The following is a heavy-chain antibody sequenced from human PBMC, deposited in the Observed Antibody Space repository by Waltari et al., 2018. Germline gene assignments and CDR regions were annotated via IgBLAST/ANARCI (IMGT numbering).Heavy chain of an antibody. CDR2: SNPNGGAT. CDR3: ARLPNCGYMCDLSAGPHFQL. CDR1: GYTFTDYY. J-gene: IGHJ1*01. D-gene: IGHD2-21*01. Sequence: QVQLVQSGAEVKKPGASVKISCLASGYTFTDYYLHWVRQAPGQGLEWMGGSNPNGGATIPAQKFQGRVTMTRDTSMSTAYMELSRLTSEDTAVYYCARLPNCGYMCDLSAGPHFQLWGQGTLVSVSS. V-gene: IGHV1-2*02.